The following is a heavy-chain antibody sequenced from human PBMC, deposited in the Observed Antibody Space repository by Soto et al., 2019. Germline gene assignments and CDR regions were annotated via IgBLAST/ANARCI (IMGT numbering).Heavy chain of an antibody. D-gene: IGHD6-19*01. J-gene: IGHJ6*02. V-gene: IGHV1-69*13. Sequence: SVKVSCKASGGTFSSYAISWVRQAPGQGLEWMGGIIPIFGTANYAQKFQGRVTITADESTSTAYMELSSLRSEDTAVYYCARAXIAVAGAKDYYYYGMDVWGQGTTVTVSS. CDR2: IIPIFGTA. CDR3: ARAXIAVAGAKDYYYYGMDV. CDR1: GGTFSSYA.